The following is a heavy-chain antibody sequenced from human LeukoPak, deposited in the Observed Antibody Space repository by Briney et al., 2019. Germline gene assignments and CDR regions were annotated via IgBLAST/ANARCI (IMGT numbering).Heavy chain of an antibody. CDR3: ARGVDYYGV. J-gene: IGHJ4*02. CDR1: GGSFSGYY. CDR2: INHSGGT. V-gene: IGHV4-34*01. D-gene: IGHD3-10*01. Sequence: SETLSLTCAVYGGSFSGYYWNWIRQPPGKGLEWIGEINHSGGTNYNPSLKSRVTISVDTSKKQFSLKLSSVTAADTAVYYCARGVDYYGVWGQGTLVAVSS.